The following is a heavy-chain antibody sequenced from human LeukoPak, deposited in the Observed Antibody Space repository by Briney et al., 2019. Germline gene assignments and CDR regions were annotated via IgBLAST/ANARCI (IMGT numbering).Heavy chain of an antibody. CDR1: GFTFEDYA. CDR3: AKAGSSGYYFDTFDI. Sequence: PGGSLRLSCAASGFTFEDYAMHWVRQAPGKGLERVSGISWNSGSIGYADSVKGRLTISRDNAKNSLYLQMNSLRAEDMALYYCAKAGSSGYYFDTFDIWGQGTMVTVSS. D-gene: IGHD3-22*01. J-gene: IGHJ3*02. V-gene: IGHV3-9*03. CDR2: ISWNSGSI.